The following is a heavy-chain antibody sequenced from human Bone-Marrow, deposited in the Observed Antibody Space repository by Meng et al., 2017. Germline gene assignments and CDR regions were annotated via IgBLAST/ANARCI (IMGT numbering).Heavy chain of an antibody. CDR3: ARDRLDTAMVTRLYYYYGMDV. CDR1: GGTFSSYA. V-gene: IGHV1-69*13. J-gene: IGHJ6*02. Sequence: SVKVSCKASGGTFSSYAISWVRQAPGQGLEWMGGIIPIFGTANYAQKFQGRVTITADESTSTAYMELSSLRSEDTAVYYCARDRLDTAMVTRLYYYYGMDVWGQGTTVTVSS. D-gene: IGHD5-18*01. CDR2: IIPIFGTA.